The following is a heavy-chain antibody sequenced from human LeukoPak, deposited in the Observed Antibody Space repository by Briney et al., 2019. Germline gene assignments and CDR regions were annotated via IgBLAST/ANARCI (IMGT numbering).Heavy chain of an antibody. CDR3: ARSIVVVPAAHMGGWFDP. CDR2: IYYSGST. J-gene: IGHJ5*02. CDR1: GAAISSYF. Sequence: SETLSLTGTVSGAAISSYFWSWIQQPPGKGLEWSGYIYYSGSTNYNPSLKSRVTISVDTSKNQFSLKLSSVTAADTAVYYCARSIVVVPAAHMGGWFDPWGQGTLVTVSS. V-gene: IGHV4-59*01. D-gene: IGHD2-2*01.